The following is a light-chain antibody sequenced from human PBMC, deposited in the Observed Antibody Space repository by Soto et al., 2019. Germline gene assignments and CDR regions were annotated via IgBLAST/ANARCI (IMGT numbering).Light chain of an antibody. CDR3: QQYSNWPPET. Sequence: EIVMTQSPATLSVSPGERATLSCRASQSVSSNLAWYQQKPGQAPGLLIYGASTRATGIPARFSGGGSGTEFTLTISSLQSEDFAVYYCQQYSNWPPETFGQGPKVEIK. V-gene: IGKV3-15*01. CDR1: QSVSSN. CDR2: GAS. J-gene: IGKJ1*01.